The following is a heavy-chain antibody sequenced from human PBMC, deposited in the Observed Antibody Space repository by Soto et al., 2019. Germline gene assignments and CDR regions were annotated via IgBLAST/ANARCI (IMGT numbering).Heavy chain of an antibody. D-gene: IGHD2-2*01. J-gene: IGHJ5*02. Sequence: QVQLQESGPGLVKPSETLSLTCTVSGASVSSGSYHWSWIRQPPGEGLEWIGYVHHSGSTNYNPSLKSRVSISVDTSKNQFFLKLDSMTAADTAVYYCARVRGDYQYWFDPWGQGTRVTVSS. CDR2: VHHSGST. CDR1: GASVSSGSYH. CDR3: ARVRGDYQYWFDP. V-gene: IGHV4-61*01.